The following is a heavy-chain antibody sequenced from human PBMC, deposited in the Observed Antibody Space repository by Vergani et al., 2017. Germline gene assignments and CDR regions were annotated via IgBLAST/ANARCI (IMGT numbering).Heavy chain of an antibody. CDR3: ARVRSSSGSAGFLSL. CDR1: GFTFSSYG. V-gene: IGHV3-33*01. D-gene: IGHD3-22*01. Sequence: QVQLVESGGGVVQPGRSLRLSCAASGFTFSSYGMHWVRQAPGKGLEWVAVIWYDGSNKYYADSVKGRFTISRDNSKNTLYLQMNSLRAEDTAVYYCARVRSSSGSAGFLSLWGQGTLVTVSS. J-gene: IGHJ4*02. CDR2: IWYDGSNK.